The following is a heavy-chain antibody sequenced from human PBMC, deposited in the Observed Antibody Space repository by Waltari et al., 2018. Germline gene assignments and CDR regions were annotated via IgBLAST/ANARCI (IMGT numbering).Heavy chain of an antibody. CDR3: AKEIYRIGRPCFDY. CDR1: GFTFGNYA. J-gene: IGHJ4*02. D-gene: IGHD6-19*01. Sequence: QLLESGGGWRQAGGSLRLSCADSGFTFGNYARSGVRQAPGKGPEWVSGITSGGGDTYYTDSVRGRFTISRDNSKNTVYLQMNSLRHEDTAVYYCAKEIYRIGRPCFDYWGQGVRVTVSS. V-gene: IGHV3-23*01. CDR2: ITSGGGDT.